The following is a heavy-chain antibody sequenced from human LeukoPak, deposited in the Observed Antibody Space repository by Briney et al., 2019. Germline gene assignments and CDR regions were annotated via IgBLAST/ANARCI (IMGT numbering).Heavy chain of an antibody. CDR3: ARGKTSDDIVEDAFDI. J-gene: IGHJ3*02. CDR1: GFIFSRYW. V-gene: IGHV3-66*01. Sequence: GGSLRLSCATSGFIFSRYWMSWVRQAPGKGLEWVSVLYSGGGAYYADSVKDRFTISRDYSQNTLLLQMNSLRAEDTALYYCARGKTSDDIVEDAFDIWGQGTMVAVSS. D-gene: IGHD2-15*01. CDR2: LYSGGGA.